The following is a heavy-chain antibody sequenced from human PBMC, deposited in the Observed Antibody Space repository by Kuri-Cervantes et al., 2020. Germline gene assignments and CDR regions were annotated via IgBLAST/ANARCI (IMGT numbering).Heavy chain of an antibody. CDR1: GFTFSSYA. CDR3: ARDDAAEDWLLTSLYYFDY. V-gene: IGHV3-30*04. D-gene: IGHD3/OR15-3a*01. J-gene: IGHJ4*02. CDR2: ISYDGSNK. Sequence: SLKISCAASGFTFSSYAMHWVRQAPGKGLEWVAVISYDGSNKYYADSVKGRFTISRDNAKNSLYLQMNSLRAEDTAVYYCARDDAAEDWLLTSLYYFDYWGQGTLVTVSS.